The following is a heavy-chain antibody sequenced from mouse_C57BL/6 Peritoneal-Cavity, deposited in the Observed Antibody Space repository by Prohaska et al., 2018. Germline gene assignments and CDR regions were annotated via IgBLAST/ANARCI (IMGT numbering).Heavy chain of an antibody. CDR1: GFTFSGFW. CDR3: MRYGNYWYFDV. CDR2: INSYGSAI. V-gene: IGHV11-2*01. Sequence: EVQLLETGGGLVQPGGSRGLSCEGSGFTFSGFWMSWVRQTPGKTLEWIGDINSYGSAINYAPSIKDRFTIFRDNDKSTLYLQMSNVRSEDTATYFCMRYGNYWYFDVWGTGTTVTVYS. D-gene: IGHD2-1*01. J-gene: IGHJ1*03.